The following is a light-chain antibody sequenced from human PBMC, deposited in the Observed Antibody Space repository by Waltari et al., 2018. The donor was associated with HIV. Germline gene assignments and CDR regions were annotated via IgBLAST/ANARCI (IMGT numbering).Light chain of an antibody. CDR1: SGHSNNI. CDR2: LDGSGTY. Sequence: QPAVTQSSSASASLGSSVKLTCTLTSGHSNNIIAWHQQQTGKAPRFLMKLDGSGTYDKGRGVPDRFSGSSSVAARYLTISKLQSEDEADYYCETWDKNSRVFGGGTKLTVL. V-gene: IGLV4-60*03. CDR3: ETWDKNSRV. J-gene: IGLJ2*01.